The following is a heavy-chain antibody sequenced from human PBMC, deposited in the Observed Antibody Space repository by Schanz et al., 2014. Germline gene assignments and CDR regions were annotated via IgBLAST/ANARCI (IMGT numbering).Heavy chain of an antibody. CDR1: GFTFRDYY. CDR2: ISSGSSYA. Sequence: VQLLESGGGLVQPGGSLRLSCAASGFTFRDYYMSWIRQAPGKGLEWVSDISSGSSYANYADSVKGRFTISRDNAKNSVSLQMRRLRVEDTAVYYCASGVHVSSLQKGLQFWGRGTLVIVSS. CDR3: ASGVHVSSLQKGLQF. D-gene: IGHD3-10*01. J-gene: IGHJ1*01. V-gene: IGHV3-11*03.